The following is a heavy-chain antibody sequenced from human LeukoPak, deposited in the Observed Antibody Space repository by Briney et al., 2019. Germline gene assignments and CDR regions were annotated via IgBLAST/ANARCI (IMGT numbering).Heavy chain of an antibody. Sequence: GGSLRLSCAASGFAFSDYDMSWIRQAPGKGLEWVSYISTTSSYTNYPDSVKGRFTISRDNSKNTLYLQMNSLRAEDTAVYYCARAVGIAVAGLYGMDVWGQGTTVTVSS. D-gene: IGHD6-19*01. CDR3: ARAVGIAVAGLYGMDV. CDR2: ISTTSSYT. V-gene: IGHV3-11*05. J-gene: IGHJ6*02. CDR1: GFAFSDYD.